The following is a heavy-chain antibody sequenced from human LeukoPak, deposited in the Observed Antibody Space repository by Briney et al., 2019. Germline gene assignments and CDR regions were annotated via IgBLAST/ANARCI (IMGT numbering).Heavy chain of an antibody. CDR2: IYYSGST. CDR1: GGSISSYY. J-gene: IGHJ5*02. V-gene: IGHV4-59*01. CDR3: ARGGGYSYGSNWFDP. Sequence: SETLSLXCTVSGGSISSYYWSWIRLPPGKGLEWIGYIYYSGSTNYNPSLKSRVTISVDTSKNQFSLKLSSVTAADTAAYYCARGGGYSYGSNWFDPWGQGTLVTVSS. D-gene: IGHD5-18*01.